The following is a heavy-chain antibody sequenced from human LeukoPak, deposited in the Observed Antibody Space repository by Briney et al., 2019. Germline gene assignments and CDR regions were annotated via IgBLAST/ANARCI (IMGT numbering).Heavy chain of an antibody. J-gene: IGHJ4*02. Sequence: ASVKVSCKASGYTFTGYYMHWVRQAPGQGLEWMGWINTNTGNPTYAQGFTGRFVFSLDTSVSTAYLQISSLKAEDTAVYYCARGHSSSWWGYWGQGTLVTVSS. V-gene: IGHV7-4-1*02. CDR1: GYTFTGYY. D-gene: IGHD6-13*01. CDR2: INTNTGNP. CDR3: ARGHSSSWWGY.